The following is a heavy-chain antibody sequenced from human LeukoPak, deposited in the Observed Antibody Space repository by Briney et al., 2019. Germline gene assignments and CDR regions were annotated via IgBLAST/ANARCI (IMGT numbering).Heavy chain of an antibody. J-gene: IGHJ4*02. V-gene: IGHV3-30*03. Sequence: PGRSLRLSCAASGFTFSSYGMHWVRQAPGKGLEWVAVISYDGSNKYYADSVKGRFTISRDNSKNTLYLQMNSLRAEDTAVYYCRLGGAAFDYWGQGTLVTVSS. CDR1: GFTFSSYG. D-gene: IGHD3-10*01. CDR3: RLGGAAFDY. CDR2: ISYDGSNK.